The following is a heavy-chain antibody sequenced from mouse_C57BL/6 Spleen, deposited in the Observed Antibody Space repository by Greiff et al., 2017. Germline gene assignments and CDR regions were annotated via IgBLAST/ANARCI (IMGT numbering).Heavy chain of an antibody. CDR2: IYPRSGNT. CDR3: ARSGGYDEVFAY. Sequence: QVQLQQSGAELARPGASVKLSCKASGYTFTSYGISWVKQRTGQGLEWIGEIYPRSGNTYYNEKFKGKATLTADKSSSTAYMELRSLTSEDSAVYFCARSGGYDEVFAYWGQGTLVTVSA. CDR1: GYTFTSYG. J-gene: IGHJ3*01. D-gene: IGHD2-2*01. V-gene: IGHV1-81*01.